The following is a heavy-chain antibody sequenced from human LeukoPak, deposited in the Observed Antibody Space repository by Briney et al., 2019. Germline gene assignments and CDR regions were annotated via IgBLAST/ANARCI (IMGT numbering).Heavy chain of an antibody. V-gene: IGHV1-8*01. J-gene: IGHJ4*02. D-gene: IGHD3-16*01. Sequence: GASVKVSCTASGYTFTSYDINWVRQATGQGLEWVGCMNPNSGDTVYAQKFQGRITMTRNNSTSTAYMEVSSLRSEDTAVYYCARLASYDYVWGSSDLLNFDYWGQGTLVTVSS. CDR3: ARLASYDYVWGSSDLLNFDY. CDR2: MNPNSGDT. CDR1: GYTFTSYD.